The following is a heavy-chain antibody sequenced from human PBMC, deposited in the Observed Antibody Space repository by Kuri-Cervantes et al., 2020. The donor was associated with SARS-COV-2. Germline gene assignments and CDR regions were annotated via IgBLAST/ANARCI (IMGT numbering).Heavy chain of an antibody. CDR2: ISGSGGST. Sequence: GGSLRLSCAASGFTFSSYAMSWVRQAPGKGLEWVSAISGSGGSTYYADSVKGRFTISRDNSKNSLYLQMNSLRAEDTAVYYCARDRSYTFTYYYDSSGYYYAFDIWGQGTMVTVSS. CDR1: GFTFSSYA. D-gene: IGHD3-22*01. V-gene: IGHV3-23*01. CDR3: ARDRSYTFTYYYDSSGYYYAFDI. J-gene: IGHJ3*02.